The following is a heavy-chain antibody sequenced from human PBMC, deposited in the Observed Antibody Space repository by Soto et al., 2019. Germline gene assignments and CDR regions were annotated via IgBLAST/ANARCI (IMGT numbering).Heavy chain of an antibody. Sequence: QVQLVQSGAEVKKPGASVKVSCKASGYTFTSYAMHWVRQAPGQRLEWMGWINAGNGNTKYSQKFQGRVTITRDTSASTAYMELSSLGSEDTAVYYCAKGTFRFNYGMDVWGQGTTVTVSS. D-gene: IGHD3-10*01. V-gene: IGHV1-3*01. CDR2: INAGNGNT. CDR3: AKGTFRFNYGMDV. CDR1: GYTFTSYA. J-gene: IGHJ6*02.